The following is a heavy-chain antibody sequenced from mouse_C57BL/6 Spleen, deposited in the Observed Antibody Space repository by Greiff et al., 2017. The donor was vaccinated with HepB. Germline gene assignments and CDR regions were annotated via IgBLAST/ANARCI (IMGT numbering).Heavy chain of an antibody. V-gene: IGHV3-6*01. CDR2: ISYDGSN. Sequence: VQLKESGPGLVKPSQSRSLTCSVTGYSITSGYYWNWIRQFPGNKLEWMGYISYDGSNNYNPSLKNRISITRDTSKNQFFLKLNSVTTEDTATYYCARGGLRRNWGQGTLVTVSA. J-gene: IGHJ3*01. D-gene: IGHD2-4*01. CDR1: GYSITSGYY. CDR3: ARGGLRRN.